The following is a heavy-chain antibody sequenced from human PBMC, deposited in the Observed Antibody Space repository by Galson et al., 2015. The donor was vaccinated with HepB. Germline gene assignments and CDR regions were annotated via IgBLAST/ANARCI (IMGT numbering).Heavy chain of an antibody. V-gene: IGHV1-69*10. J-gene: IGHJ6*03. D-gene: IGHD6-13*01. Sequence: SVKVSCKASGGTFSSYAISWVRQAPGQGLEWMGGIIPILGIANYAQKFQGRVTITADKSTSTAYMELSSLRSEDTAVYYCARDPNYSSSWSPYYYYYYMDVWGKGTTVTVSS. CDR1: GGTFSSYA. CDR2: IIPILGIA. CDR3: ARDPNYSSSWSPYYYYYYMDV.